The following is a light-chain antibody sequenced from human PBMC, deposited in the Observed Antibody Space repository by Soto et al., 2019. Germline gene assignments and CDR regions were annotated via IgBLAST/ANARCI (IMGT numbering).Light chain of an antibody. J-gene: IGKJ2*01. CDR1: QSLLHSDGKTY. CDR3: MNSIKLPYT. V-gene: IGKV2D-29*01. Sequence: EIVLTQGPLILSATPGQPASISFRFTQSLLHSDGKTYFYWFLQKAGQPPQLLIYEVSNRFSGVSDRLSGSGSGTDFTLKISRVEADDVGIYYCMNSIKLPYTFGQGTKVDIK. CDR2: EVS.